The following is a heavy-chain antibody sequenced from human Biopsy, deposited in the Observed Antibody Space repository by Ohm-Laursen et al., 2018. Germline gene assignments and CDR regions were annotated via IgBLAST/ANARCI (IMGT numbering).Heavy chain of an antibody. J-gene: IGHJ4*02. CDR3: ARGGQGGFLEWLFIG. CDR2: INGSGGST. CDR1: GFTFSSHA. D-gene: IGHD3-3*01. Sequence: SLRLSCAASGFTFSSHAMSWVRQAPGKGLECVSVINGSGGSTYYADPVKGRSTISRDNSKNTLYLQMNSLRVEDTAVYYCARGGQGGFLEWLFIGWGQGTLVTVSS. V-gene: IGHV3-23*01.